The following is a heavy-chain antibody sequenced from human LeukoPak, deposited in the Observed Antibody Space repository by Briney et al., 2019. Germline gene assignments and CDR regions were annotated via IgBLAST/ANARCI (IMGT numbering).Heavy chain of an antibody. J-gene: IGHJ4*02. CDR1: GFTFSSYA. Sequence: GGSLRLSCAASGFTFSSYAMSWVRQAPGKGLEWVSAISGSGGSTYYAGSVKGRFTISRDNSKNTLYLQMNSLRAEDTAVYYCANSHYYGSGSYPKAFDYWGQGTLVTVSS. V-gene: IGHV3-23*01. CDR2: ISGSGGST. CDR3: ANSHYYGSGSYPKAFDY. D-gene: IGHD3-10*01.